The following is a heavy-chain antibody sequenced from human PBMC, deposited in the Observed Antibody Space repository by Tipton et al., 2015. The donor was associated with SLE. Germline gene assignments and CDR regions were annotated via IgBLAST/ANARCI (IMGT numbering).Heavy chain of an antibody. Sequence: TLSLTCTVSGGSISSYYWSWIRQPPGKGLEWIGYIYTSGSTNYNPSLKSRVTISVDTSKNQFSLKLSSVTAADTAVYYCAGGLSIAAAGPFGYWGQGTLVTVSS. V-gene: IGHV4-4*08. D-gene: IGHD6-13*01. CDR3: AGGLSIAAAGPFGY. CDR1: GGSISSYY. CDR2: IYTSGST. J-gene: IGHJ4*02.